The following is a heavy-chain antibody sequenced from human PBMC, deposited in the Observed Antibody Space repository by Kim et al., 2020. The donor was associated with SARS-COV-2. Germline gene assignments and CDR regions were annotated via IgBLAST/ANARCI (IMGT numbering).Heavy chain of an antibody. J-gene: IGHJ6*02. CDR2: ISYDGSNK. CDR1: GFTFSSYT. Sequence: GGSLRLSCAASGFTFSSYTMHWVRQAPGKGLEWVAVISYDGSNKYYADSVKGRFTISRDNSKNTLYLQMNSLRAEDTAVYYCAGDKVTMVRGVITHYYYYGMDVWGQGTTVTVSS. V-gene: IGHV3-30*04. CDR3: AGDKVTMVRGVITHYYYYGMDV. D-gene: IGHD3-10*01.